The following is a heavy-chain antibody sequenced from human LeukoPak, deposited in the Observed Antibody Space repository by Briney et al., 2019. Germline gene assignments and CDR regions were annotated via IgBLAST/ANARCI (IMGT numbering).Heavy chain of an antibody. V-gene: IGHV4-59*01. J-gene: IGHJ4*02. CDR2: IYYSGST. Sequence: PSETLSLTCNVSGGSISSYYWSWIRQPPGKGLEWIGYIYYSGSTKYNPSLKSRVTISVDTSKKQFSLKLSSVTAADTAVYYCARSKDILTGYCFDYWGQGTLVTVSS. CDR1: GGSISSYY. D-gene: IGHD3-9*01. CDR3: ARSKDILTGYCFDY.